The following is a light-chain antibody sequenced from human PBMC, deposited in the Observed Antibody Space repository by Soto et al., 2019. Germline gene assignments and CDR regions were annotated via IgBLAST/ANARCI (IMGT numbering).Light chain of an antibody. CDR2: DAS. CDR3: QQRSNWPLT. Sequence: EIVLTQSPATLSLSPGERATLSCRASQSVSSYLAWYQQKPGQAPRLLIYDASNRATGIPARFSGSGSGTDLTLTISILEPEEFAVYYCQQRSNWPLTFGGGTKVAIK. CDR1: QSVSSY. V-gene: IGKV3-11*01. J-gene: IGKJ4*01.